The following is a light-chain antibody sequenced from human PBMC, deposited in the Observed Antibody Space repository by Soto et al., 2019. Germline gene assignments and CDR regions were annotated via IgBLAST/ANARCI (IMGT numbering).Light chain of an antibody. J-gene: IGKJ2*01. V-gene: IGKV3-20*01. CDR3: HQFGSSPPAFT. CDR1: QSVITRY. Sequence: ESMLTQSPGTLSLSPGERATLSCRASQSVITRYLAWYQQKPGQAPRLLIYGASIRATAIPDRFSGSGSGTDFTLTISRLEPEDFAVYYCHQFGSSPPAFTFGQGTKLEI. CDR2: GAS.